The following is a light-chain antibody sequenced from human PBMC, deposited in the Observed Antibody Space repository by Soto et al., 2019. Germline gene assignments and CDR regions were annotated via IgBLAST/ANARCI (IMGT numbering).Light chain of an antibody. CDR2: DAS. CDR3: QQRST. Sequence: EAVLTQSPSTLSLSPGERATLSCRASQSVSSYLAWYQQKPGQAPRLLIYDASNRATGIPARFSGSGSGTDFTLTISSLEPEDFAVYYCQQRSTFGQGTKVDI. J-gene: IGKJ1*01. CDR1: QSVSSY. V-gene: IGKV3-11*01.